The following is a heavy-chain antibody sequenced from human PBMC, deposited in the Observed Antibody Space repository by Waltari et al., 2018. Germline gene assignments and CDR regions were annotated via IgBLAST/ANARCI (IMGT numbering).Heavy chain of an antibody. J-gene: IGHJ5*02. CDR1: GCTFRSSA. V-gene: IGHV3-23*01. CDR2: ISGSGGST. D-gene: IGHD4-4*01. Sequence: EVQLLEYGGGLGQHGGSLRLSCAASGCTFRSSAMSGVGQAPGKGLEWDSAISGSGGSTYYADSVKGRFTISRDNSKNTLYLQMNSLRAEDTAVYYCAKDLGHYSNNNWFDPWGQGTLVTVSS. CDR3: AKDLGHYSNNNWFDP.